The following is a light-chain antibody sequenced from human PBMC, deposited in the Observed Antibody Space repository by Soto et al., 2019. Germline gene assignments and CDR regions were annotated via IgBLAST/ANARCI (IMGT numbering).Light chain of an antibody. V-gene: IGKV1-33*01. J-gene: IGKJ5*01. Sequence: IQMTQSPSSLAASLGDRVTITCEASQDIKNFLNWYRQKPGKAPNLLIYDASNLETGVPSRFSGSGYGTDFALTISSLEPEDIEPYYCQQYDSLPLTFGQGTRLEIK. CDR3: QQYDSLPLT. CDR1: QDIKNF. CDR2: DAS.